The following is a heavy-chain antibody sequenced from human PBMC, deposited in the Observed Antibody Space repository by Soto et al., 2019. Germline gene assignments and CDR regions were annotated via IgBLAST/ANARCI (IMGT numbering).Heavy chain of an antibody. Sequence: GGSLRLSCAASGFTFSSYSMNWVRQAPGKGLEWVSSISSSSSYIYYADSVKGRFTISRDNAKNSLYLQMNSLRAEDTAVYYCARDTADKSIAALYYFDYWGQGTLVTVSS. J-gene: IGHJ4*02. CDR2: ISSSSSYI. V-gene: IGHV3-21*01. D-gene: IGHD6-13*01. CDR3: ARDTADKSIAALYYFDY. CDR1: GFTFSSYS.